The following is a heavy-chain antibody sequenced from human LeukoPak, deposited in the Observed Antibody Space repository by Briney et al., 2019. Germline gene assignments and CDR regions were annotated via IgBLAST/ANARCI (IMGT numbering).Heavy chain of an antibody. CDR1: GGTFSSYA. CDR2: IIPIFGTA. D-gene: IGHD6-6*01. Sequence: SVKVSCKASGGTFSSYAISWVRQAPGQGLEWMGGIIPIFGTANYAQKFQGRVTITADESTSTAYMELSSLRSEDTAVYYCARDREYSSLSLNYWGQGTLVTVSS. J-gene: IGHJ4*02. V-gene: IGHV1-69*01. CDR3: ARDREYSSLSLNY.